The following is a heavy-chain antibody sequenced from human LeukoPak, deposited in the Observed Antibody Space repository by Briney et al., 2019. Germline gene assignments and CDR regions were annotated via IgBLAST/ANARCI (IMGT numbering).Heavy chain of an antibody. CDR3: ARRGYSGYDPTATTGAFDI. Sequence: SETLSLTCTVPGGSISSSSYYWGWIRQPPGKGLEWIGSIYYSGSTYYNPSLKSRVTISVDTSKNQFSLKLSSVTAADTAVYYCARRGYSGYDPTATTGAFDIWGQGTMVTVSS. CDR1: GGSISSSSYY. J-gene: IGHJ3*02. V-gene: IGHV4-39*07. CDR2: IYYSGST. D-gene: IGHD5-12*01.